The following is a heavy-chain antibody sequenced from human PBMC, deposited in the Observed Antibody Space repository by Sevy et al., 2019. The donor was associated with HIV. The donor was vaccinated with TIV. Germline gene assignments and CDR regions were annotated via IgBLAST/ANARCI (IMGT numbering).Heavy chain of an antibody. V-gene: IGHV3-7*01. J-gene: IGHJ6*02. D-gene: IGHD4-17*01. CDR3: AREGSYGDYMLSYYYGMDV. Sequence: GGSLRLSCAASEFSFRSYWMTWVRQAPGKGLEWVASIYQDGGEKYYMDSVKGRFTVSRDNAKNSLFLQMNSLRVEDTAVYYCAREGSYGDYMLSYYYGMDVWGQGTTVTVSS. CDR1: EFSFRSYW. CDR2: IYQDGGEK.